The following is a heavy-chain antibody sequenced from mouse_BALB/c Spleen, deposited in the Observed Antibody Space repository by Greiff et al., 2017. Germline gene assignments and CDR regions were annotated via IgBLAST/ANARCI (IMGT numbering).Heavy chain of an antibody. V-gene: IGHV5-17*02. D-gene: IGHD4-1*01. Sequence: EVKVVESGGGLVQPGGSRKLSCAASGFTFSSFGMHWVRQAPEKGLEWVAYISSGSSTIYYADTVKGRFTISRDNPKNTLFLQMTSLRSEDTAMYYCARGGTWTLTGTGYFDVWGAGTTVTVSS. CDR3: ARGGTWTLTGTGYFDV. CDR1: GFTFSSFG. J-gene: IGHJ1*01. CDR2: ISSGSSTI.